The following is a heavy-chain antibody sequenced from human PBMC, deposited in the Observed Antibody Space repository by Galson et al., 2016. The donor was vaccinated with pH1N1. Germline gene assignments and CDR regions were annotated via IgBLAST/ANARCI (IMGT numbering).Heavy chain of an antibody. Sequence: SVKVSCKASGDTFNRYGITWVLQAPGQGLQWMGWINTRNGFTRISQKFQGRVTMTTDTTRRTVYMDLGSLKADDTGVYYCARGRGDLAGYYYGLDVWGQGTTVTVSS. CDR3: ARGRGDLAGYYYGLDV. CDR2: INTRNGFT. CDR1: GDTFNRYG. V-gene: IGHV1-18*01. J-gene: IGHJ6*02.